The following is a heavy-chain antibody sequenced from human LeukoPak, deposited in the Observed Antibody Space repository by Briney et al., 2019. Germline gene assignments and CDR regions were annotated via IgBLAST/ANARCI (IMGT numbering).Heavy chain of an antibody. Sequence: GGSLRLSCAASGFNFSDYAMHWVRQAPGMGVDWVAVVSYDGRITYYADSVEGRFTISRDNSKSTLYLQMNNLRSDDTAIYYCACDYWGQGTLVTVSS. V-gene: IGHV3-30*04. CDR1: GFNFSDYA. CDR2: VSYDGRIT. CDR3: ACDY. J-gene: IGHJ4*02.